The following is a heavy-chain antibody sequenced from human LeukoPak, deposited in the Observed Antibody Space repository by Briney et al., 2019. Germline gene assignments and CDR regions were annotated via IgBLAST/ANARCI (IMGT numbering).Heavy chain of an antibody. V-gene: IGHV1-69*06. D-gene: IGHD3-22*01. Sequence: ASVKVSCKASGGTFSSYAISWVRQAPGQGLEWMGGIIPIFGTANYAQKFQGRVTITADKSTSTAYMELSSPRSEDTAVYYCARVSILYYDSSGYSGLDWGQGTLVTVSS. J-gene: IGHJ4*02. CDR1: GGTFSSYA. CDR3: ARVSILYYDSSGYSGLD. CDR2: IIPIFGTA.